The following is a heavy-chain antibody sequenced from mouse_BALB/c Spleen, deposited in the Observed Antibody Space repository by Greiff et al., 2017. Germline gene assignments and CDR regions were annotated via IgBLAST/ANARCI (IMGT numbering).Heavy chain of an antibody. Sequence: EVKVVESGGGLVKPGGSLKLSCAASGFTFSDYYMYWVRQTPEKRLEWVATISDGGSYTYYPDSVKGRFTISRDNAKNNLYLQMSSLKSEDTAMYYCARGGGYSFDYWGQGTTLTVSS. D-gene: IGHD1-1*02. V-gene: IGHV5-4*02. CDR1: GFTFSDYY. J-gene: IGHJ2*01. CDR2: ISDGGSYT. CDR3: ARGGGYSFDY.